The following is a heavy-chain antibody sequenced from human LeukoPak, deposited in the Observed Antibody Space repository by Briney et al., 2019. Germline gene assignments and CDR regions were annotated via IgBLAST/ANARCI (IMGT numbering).Heavy chain of an antibody. Sequence: GGSLRLSCAASGFTFSSYWMHWVRQAPGKGLVWVSRISTDGSTTTYADSVKGRFTISRDNAKNSLYLQMNSLRAEDTAVYYCARRGVGYWGQGTLVTVSS. CDR2: ISTDGSTT. V-gene: IGHV3-74*01. CDR3: ARRGVGY. CDR1: GFTFSSYW. D-gene: IGHD1-26*01. J-gene: IGHJ4*02.